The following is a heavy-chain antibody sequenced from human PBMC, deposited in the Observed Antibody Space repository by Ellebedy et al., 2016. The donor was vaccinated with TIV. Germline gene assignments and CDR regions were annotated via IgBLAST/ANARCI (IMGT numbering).Heavy chain of an antibody. V-gene: IGHV4-59*08. J-gene: IGHJ4*02. Sequence: MPSETLSLTCTVSGGSITGYYWRWIRQPPGKGLEWIGYIFYSGSTDYNPSLKSRVTISVDTSKNQFSLKLRSVTAADTAMYYCARLPGVLTGYPYFDYWGQGTLVTVSP. CDR3: ARLPGVLTGYPYFDY. CDR1: GGSITGYY. CDR2: IFYSGST. D-gene: IGHD3-9*01.